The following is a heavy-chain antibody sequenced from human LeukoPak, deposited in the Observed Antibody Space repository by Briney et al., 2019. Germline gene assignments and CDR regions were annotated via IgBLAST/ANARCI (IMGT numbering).Heavy chain of an antibody. Sequence: SQTLSLTCAISGDSVSSNSAAWNWIRQSPSRGLEWLGRTYYRSKWYNDYAVSVKSRITINPDTSKNQFSLQLNSVTPEDTAVYYCARDAQPYYYDSSGYYPGWFDPWGQGTLVTVSS. CDR1: GDSVSSNSAA. D-gene: IGHD3-22*01. CDR2: TYYRSKWYN. V-gene: IGHV6-1*01. CDR3: ARDAQPYYYDSSGYYPGWFDP. J-gene: IGHJ5*02.